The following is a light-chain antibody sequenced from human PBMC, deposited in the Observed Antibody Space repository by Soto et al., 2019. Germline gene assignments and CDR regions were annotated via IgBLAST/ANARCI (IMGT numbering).Light chain of an antibody. CDR1: QSISSY. CDR2: DAS. CDR3: QQYDNPP. Sequence: DIQMTQSPSSLSASVGDRVTITCRASQSISSYLNWYQQKPGKAPKLLIYDASNLETGVPSRFSGSGSGTDFTFTISSLQPEDIATYYCQQYDNPPFGGGTKVEIK. V-gene: IGKV1-33*01. J-gene: IGKJ4*01.